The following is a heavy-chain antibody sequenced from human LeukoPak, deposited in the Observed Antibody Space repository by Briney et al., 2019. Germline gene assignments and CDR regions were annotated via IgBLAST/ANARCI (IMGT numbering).Heavy chain of an antibody. J-gene: IGHJ3*02. CDR2: IYSGGST. V-gene: IGHV3-53*01. CDR1: GFTVSSNY. D-gene: IGHD4-17*01. CDR3: ARGRKYGDYDHDAFDI. Sequence: PGGSLRLSCAASGFTVSSNYMSWVRQAPGKGLEWVSVIYSGGSTYYADSVKGRFTISRDNSKNTLYLQMNSLRAEDTAVYYCARGRKYGDYDHDAFDIWGQGTMVTVSS.